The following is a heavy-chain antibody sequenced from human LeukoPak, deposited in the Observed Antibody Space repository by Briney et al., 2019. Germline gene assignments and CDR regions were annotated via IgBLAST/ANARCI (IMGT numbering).Heavy chain of an antibody. Sequence: GGSLRLSCAASGFPFSTYTMNWVRQAPGKGLEWVSSISSSSSYIYYADSMKGRFTISRDNAKNSLYLQMNSLRAEDTAVYYCARDSTYYDILTGYSPFDYWGQGTLVTVSS. J-gene: IGHJ4*02. CDR1: GFPFSTYT. V-gene: IGHV3-21*01. CDR3: ARDSTYYDILTGYSPFDY. CDR2: ISSSSSYI. D-gene: IGHD3-9*01.